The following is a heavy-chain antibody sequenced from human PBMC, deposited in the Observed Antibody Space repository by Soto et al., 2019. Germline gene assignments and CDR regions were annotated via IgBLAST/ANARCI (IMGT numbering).Heavy chain of an antibody. Sequence: QVQLVESGGGVVQPGRSLRLSCAASGFTFSSYGMHWVRQAPGKGLEWVAVIWYDGSNKYYADSVKGRFTISRDNSKNWLYLHMNGRRAEDTAVYYCARGQYSSSWSSVHYYGMDVWGQGTTVTVSS. CDR3: ARGQYSSSWSSVHYYGMDV. CDR1: GFTFSSYG. D-gene: IGHD6-13*01. V-gene: IGHV3-33*01. J-gene: IGHJ6*02. CDR2: IWYDGSNK.